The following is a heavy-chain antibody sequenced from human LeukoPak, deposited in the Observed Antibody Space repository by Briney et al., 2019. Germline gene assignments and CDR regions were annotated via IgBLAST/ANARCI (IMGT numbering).Heavy chain of an antibody. Sequence: SETLSLTCTVSGGPINNYNWSWIRQPAGKGLEWIGRIYTRGSTYYNPSLKSRVTMSVDRSKNQFSLKLSSVTAADTAVYYCARGRYCSADICSGGDAFDIWGQGTMVSVSS. J-gene: IGHJ3*02. D-gene: IGHD2-15*01. CDR2: IYTRGST. V-gene: IGHV4-4*07. CDR3: ARGRYCSADICSGGDAFDI. CDR1: GGPINNYN.